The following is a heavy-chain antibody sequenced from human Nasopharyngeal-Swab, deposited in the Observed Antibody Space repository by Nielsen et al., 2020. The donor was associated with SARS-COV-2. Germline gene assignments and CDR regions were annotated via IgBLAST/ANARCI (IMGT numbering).Heavy chain of an antibody. V-gene: IGHV3-7*01. CDR2: IKQGGSEQ. J-gene: IGHJ4*02. Sequence: GGSLRLSCAASGFTFSSYWMSWVRRAPGKGLEWVAHIKQGGSEQYYVDSVKGRFTISRDNAKNSLYLQMNSLRAEDTAVYYCARYCSTTSCPRGFDYWGQGTLVTVSS. D-gene: IGHD2-2*01. CDR1: GFTFSSYW. CDR3: ARYCSTTSCPRGFDY.